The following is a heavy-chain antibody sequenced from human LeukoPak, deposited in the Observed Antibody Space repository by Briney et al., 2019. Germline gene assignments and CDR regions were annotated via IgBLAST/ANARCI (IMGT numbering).Heavy chain of an antibody. CDR1: GYTFTSYD. Sequence: ASVKVSCKASGYTFTSYDINWVRQATGQGLEWMGWMNPNSGNTGYAQNFQGRVTMTRNTSISTAYMELSSLRSEDTAVYYCARDVAAAGISPWGQGTLVTVSS. CDR2: MNPNSGNT. J-gene: IGHJ5*02. D-gene: IGHD6-13*01. CDR3: ARDVAAAGISP. V-gene: IGHV1-8*01.